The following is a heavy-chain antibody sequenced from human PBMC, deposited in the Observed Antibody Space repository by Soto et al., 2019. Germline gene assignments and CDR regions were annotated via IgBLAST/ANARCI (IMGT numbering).Heavy chain of an antibody. CDR1: GFILSTHD. D-gene: IGHD3-9*01. J-gene: IGHJ5*02. CDR2: IGTVGYT. V-gene: IGHV3-13*01. Sequence: QLVASGGGLVQPGGSLRLSCVASGFILSTHDLHWVRDTPGEGLEWVSGIGTVGYTFYGASVKVRFTISRENAKNSLYLQMISLTVGDTAVYYCVRGRSFDFASTPPPTFGPWGQGTLVTVSS. CDR3: VRGRSFDFASTPPPTFGP.